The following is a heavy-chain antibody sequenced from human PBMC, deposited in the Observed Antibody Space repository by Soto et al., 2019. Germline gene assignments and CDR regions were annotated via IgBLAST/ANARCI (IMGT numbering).Heavy chain of an antibody. CDR1: GFTFSSYA. V-gene: IGHV3-30-3*01. CDR3: ARDHCSSTSCYPSGYYFDY. D-gene: IGHD2-2*01. J-gene: IGHJ4*02. Sequence: QVQLVESGGGVVQPGRSLRLSCAASGFTFSSYAMHWVRQAPGKGLEWVAVISYDGSNKYYADSVKGRFTISRDNSKNTLYLQMNSLRAEDTAVYYCARDHCSSTSCYPSGYYFDYWGQGTLVTVSS. CDR2: ISYDGSNK.